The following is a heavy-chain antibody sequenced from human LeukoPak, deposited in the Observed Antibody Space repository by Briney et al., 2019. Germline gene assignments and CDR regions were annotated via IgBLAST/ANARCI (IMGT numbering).Heavy chain of an antibody. CDR3: ARSVGYDYPAEYFQH. CDR1: GYTFTGYY. Sequence: KPGASVKVSXKASGYTFTGYYMHWVRQAPGQGIEWMGWINPNSGGTNYAQKFQGRVTMTRDTSISTAYMELSRLRSDDTAVYYCARSVGYDYPAEYFQHWGQGTLVTVSS. J-gene: IGHJ1*01. D-gene: IGHD5-12*01. V-gene: IGHV1-2*02. CDR2: INPNSGGT.